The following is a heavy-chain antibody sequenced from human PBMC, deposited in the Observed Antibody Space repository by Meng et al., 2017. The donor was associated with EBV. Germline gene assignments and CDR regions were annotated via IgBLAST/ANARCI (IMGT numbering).Heavy chain of an antibody. Sequence: IPFKESGPTLVKPQQTLTLTCTFSGFSLSTSGVGVGWIRQPPGKALEWLALIYWDDDKRYSPSLKSRLTITKDTSKNQVVLTMTNMDPVDTATYYCAHRRDEYSSSWYGWFDPWGQGTLVTVSS. CDR2: IYWDDDK. D-gene: IGHD6-13*01. V-gene: IGHV2-5*02. CDR1: GFSLSTSGVG. CDR3: AHRRDEYSSSWYGWFDP. J-gene: IGHJ5*02.